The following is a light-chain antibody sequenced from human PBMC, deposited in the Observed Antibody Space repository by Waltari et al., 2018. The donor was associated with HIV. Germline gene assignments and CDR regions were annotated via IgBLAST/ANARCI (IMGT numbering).Light chain of an antibody. CDR3: QQYNNYPRT. V-gene: IGKV1-8*01. Sequence: AIRMTQSPSTFSASPGDRVTITCRASQSLSSYLAWYQQKPGKAPKLLIYTASTLQSGVPSRFSGSGSGTDFTLTISGLQPEDSATYYCQQYNNYPRTFGGGTKVEIK. CDR1: QSLSSY. J-gene: IGKJ4*02. CDR2: TAS.